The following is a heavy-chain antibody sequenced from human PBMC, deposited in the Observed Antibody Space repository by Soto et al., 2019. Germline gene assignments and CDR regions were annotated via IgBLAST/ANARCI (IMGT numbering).Heavy chain of an antibody. Sequence: SETLCLTCTVSGGSISSYYWSWIRQPPGKGLEWIGYIYYSGSTNYNPSLKSRVTISVDTSKNQFSLKLSSVTAADTAVYYCARVVASSYYYYYMDVWGKGTTVTVSS. CDR2: IYYSGST. CDR3: ARVVASSYYYYYMDV. D-gene: IGHD2-15*01. V-gene: IGHV4-59*01. CDR1: GGSISSYY. J-gene: IGHJ6*03.